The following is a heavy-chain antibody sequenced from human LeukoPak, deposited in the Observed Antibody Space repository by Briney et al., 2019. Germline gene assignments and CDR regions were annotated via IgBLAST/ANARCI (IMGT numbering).Heavy chain of an antibody. D-gene: IGHD2-15*01. J-gene: IGHJ4*02. Sequence: SETPSLTCTVSGGSISSYYWSWIRQPPGKGLEWLGYIHYSGSTNYNPSLKSRVTISVDTSRNQFSLKLSSVTAADTAVCYCASGECSGGSCYALAGYWGQGTLVTVSS. CDR3: ASGECSGGSCYALAGY. V-gene: IGHV4-59*01. CDR1: GGSISSYY. CDR2: IHYSGST.